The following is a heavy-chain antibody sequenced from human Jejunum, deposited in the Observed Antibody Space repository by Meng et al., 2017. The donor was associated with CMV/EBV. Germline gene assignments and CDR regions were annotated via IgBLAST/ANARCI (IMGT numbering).Heavy chain of an antibody. V-gene: IGHV3-23*01. J-gene: IGHJ4*02. D-gene: IGHD3-9*01. Sequence: GFTFSSYAMSWVRQAPGKGLEWVSAVSGSGGTTYYADSVKGRFTISRDNSKNTLYLQMNSLRAEDTAVYYCAKGRALTGAYYFDYWGQGTLVTVSS. CDR1: GFTFSSYA. CDR2: VSGSGGTT. CDR3: AKGRALTGAYYFDY.